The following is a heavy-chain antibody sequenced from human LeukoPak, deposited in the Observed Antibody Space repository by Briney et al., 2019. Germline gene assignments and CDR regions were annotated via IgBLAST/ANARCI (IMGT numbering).Heavy chain of an antibody. J-gene: IGHJ4*02. CDR2: ISYDGSNK. D-gene: IGHD4-17*01. CDR1: GFTFSSYA. V-gene: IGHV3-30-3*01. Sequence: QPGRSLRLSCAASGFTFSSYAMHWVRQAPGKGLEWVAVISYDGSNKYYADSVKGRFTISRDNSKNRLYLQMNSLRAEDTAVYYCARVREDDYEGFDYWGQGTLVTVSS. CDR3: ARVREDDYEGFDY.